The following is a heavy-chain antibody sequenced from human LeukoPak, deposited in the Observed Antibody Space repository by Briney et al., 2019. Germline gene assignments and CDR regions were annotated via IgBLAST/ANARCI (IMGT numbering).Heavy chain of an antibody. CDR2: IYYSGST. J-gene: IGHJ4*02. V-gene: IGHV4-39*01. CDR3: ARHWVSGDGYSLDCLDN. Sequence: KPSETLSLTCTVSGGSISSSSYYWGWIRQPPGKGLEWIGSIYYSGSTYYNPSLKSRVTISVDTSKNHFSLKLGSVTAADTAVYYCARHWVSGDGYSLDCLDNWGQGTLVTVSS. CDR1: GGSISSSSYY. D-gene: IGHD5-24*01.